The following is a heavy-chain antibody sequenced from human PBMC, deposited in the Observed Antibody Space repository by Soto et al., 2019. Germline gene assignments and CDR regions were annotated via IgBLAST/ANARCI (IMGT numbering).Heavy chain of an antibody. CDR1: GFTFDIYA. CDR2: XXXSGGTP. D-gene: IGHD5-12*01. J-gene: IGHJ6*02. V-gene: IGHV3-23*01. Sequence: EVQLLESGGGLVQPGGSLRLSCAASGFTFDIYAMSWVRQAPGKGLXXXXTXXXSGGTPYYADSVKGRFTISRDNSKNTLYVQMNSLRADDTAEYYCAKHSGYDHYYDMDVWGQGTTVTVSS. CDR3: AKHSGYDHYYDMDV.